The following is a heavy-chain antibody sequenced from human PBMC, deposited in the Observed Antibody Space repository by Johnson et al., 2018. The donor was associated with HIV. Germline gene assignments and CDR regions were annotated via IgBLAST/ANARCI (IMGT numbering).Heavy chain of an antibody. CDR2: ISYDGSNE. Sequence: QVQLVESGGGVVRPGGSLRLSCVASGFSFSSYAMHWVRQSPGKGLEWVAVISYDGSNEYYAESVKGRFTISRDKSKNTLYLEMNSLRAEDTAVDYSANSGSPGVAARLWDAFDIWGQGTMVTVSS. CDR1: GFSFSSYA. J-gene: IGHJ3*02. V-gene: IGHV3-30*18. CDR3: ANSGSPGVAARLWDAFDI. D-gene: IGHD6-6*01.